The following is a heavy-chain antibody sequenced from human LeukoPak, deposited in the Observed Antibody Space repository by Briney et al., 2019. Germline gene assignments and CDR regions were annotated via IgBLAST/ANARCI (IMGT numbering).Heavy chain of an antibody. V-gene: IGHV4-31*03. CDR1: GGSISSGGYY. D-gene: IGHD3-22*01. J-gene: IGHJ5*02. Sequence: SETLSLTCTVSGGSISSGGYYWSWIRQHPGKGLEWIGYSCYSGGTYYNPSLKSRVTISVDTSKNQFSLKLSSVTAADTAVYYCARTYYYDSSGKTVWFDLWGQGTLVTVSS. CDR3: ARTYYYDSSGKTVWFDL. CDR2: SCYSGGT.